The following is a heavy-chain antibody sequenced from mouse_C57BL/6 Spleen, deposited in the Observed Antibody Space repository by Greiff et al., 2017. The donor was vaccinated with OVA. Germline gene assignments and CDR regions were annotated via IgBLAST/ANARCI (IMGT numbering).Heavy chain of an antibody. Sequence: EVQLQQSGPELVKPGASVKISCKASGYSFTGYYMNWVKQSPEKSLEWIGEINPSTGGTTYNQKFKAKATLTVDKSSSTAYMQLKSLTSEDSAVYYCGLDAMDYWGQGTSVTVSS. V-gene: IGHV1-42*01. D-gene: IGHD2-13*01. CDR2: INPSTGGT. J-gene: IGHJ4*01. CDR3: GLDAMDY. CDR1: GYSFTGYY.